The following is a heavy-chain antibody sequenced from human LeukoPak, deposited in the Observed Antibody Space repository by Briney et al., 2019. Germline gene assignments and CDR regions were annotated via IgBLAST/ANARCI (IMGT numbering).Heavy chain of an antibody. Sequence: ASVKVSCKASGGTFSSYAISWVRQAPGQGLEWMGGIIPISGTTNYAQKFQGRVTITADKSTSTAYMELSSLRSEDTAVYYCAKGLPYESRAYYDRLFDEWGQGTLVTVSS. V-gene: IGHV1-69*06. CDR2: IIPISGTT. CDR1: GGTFSSYA. CDR3: AKGLPYESRAYYDRLFDE. J-gene: IGHJ4*02. D-gene: IGHD3-22*01.